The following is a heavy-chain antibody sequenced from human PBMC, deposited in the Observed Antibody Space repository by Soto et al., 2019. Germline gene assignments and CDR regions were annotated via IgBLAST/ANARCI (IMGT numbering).Heavy chain of an antibody. V-gene: IGHV4-30-4*01. CDR1: GGSISSGDYY. D-gene: IGHD2-21*02. CDR2: SYYRGST. Sequence: QVQLQESGPGLVKPSQTLSLTCNVSGGSISSGDYYWSWIRQPPGKGLEWIGYSYYRGSTYYNPSLKCRVTISVDTSKNRFSLKLSYVTAAETAVYYWARERIGDSHAFHICGQGTMVTVSS. CDR3: ARERIGDSHAFHI. J-gene: IGHJ3*02.